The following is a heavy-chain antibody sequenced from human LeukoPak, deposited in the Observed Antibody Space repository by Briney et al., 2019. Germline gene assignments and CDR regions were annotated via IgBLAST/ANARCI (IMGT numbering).Heavy chain of an antibody. CDR1: GGSISSYY. CDR2: IYTSGST. D-gene: IGHD3-10*01. V-gene: IGHV4-4*07. Sequence: SETLSLTCTASGGSISSYYWSWIRQPAGKGLEWIRRIYTSGSTNYNPSLKNRVTMSVDTSKNQFSLKLSSVTAADTAVYYCARTRTMVRGVIPSNWFDPWGQGTLVTDSS. CDR3: ARTRTMVRGVIPSNWFDP. J-gene: IGHJ5*02.